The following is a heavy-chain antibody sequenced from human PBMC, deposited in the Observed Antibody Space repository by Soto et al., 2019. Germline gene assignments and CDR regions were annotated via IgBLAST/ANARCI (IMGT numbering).Heavy chain of an antibody. Sequence: VQLVESGGGEVQPGRSLRLSCAASGFKYTDFALHWVRQAPGKGLEWVAIISYDGSDKYYADSVKGRFVISRDNTKNTLYLEMNSLRPEDTAVYFCARRAWDSYDAIDVWGQGTTVTVFS. V-gene: IGHV3-30*09. CDR3: ARRAWDSYDAIDV. D-gene: IGHD3-22*01. J-gene: IGHJ6*02. CDR2: ISYDGSDK. CDR1: GFKYTDFA.